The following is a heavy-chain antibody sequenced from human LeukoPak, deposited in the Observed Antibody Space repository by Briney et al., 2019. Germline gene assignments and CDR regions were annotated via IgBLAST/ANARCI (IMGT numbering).Heavy chain of an antibody. D-gene: IGHD3-9*01. J-gene: IGHJ5*02. CDR1: GGSFSGYY. CDR2: INHSGST. V-gene: IGHV4-34*01. Sequence: SETLSLTCAVYGGSFSGYYWSWIRQPPGKGLEWIGEINHSGSTNYNPSPKSRVTISVDTSKNQFSLKLSSVTAADTAVYYCARGHLRYFDWPMRGAFDPWGQGTLVAVSS. CDR3: ARGHLRYFDWPMRGAFDP.